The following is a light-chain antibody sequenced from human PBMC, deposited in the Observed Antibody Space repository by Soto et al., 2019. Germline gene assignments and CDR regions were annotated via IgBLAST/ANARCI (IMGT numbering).Light chain of an antibody. Sequence: QSALTQPRSVSGSPGQSVTISCTGTSSDVGGYNYVSWYQQHPGKAPKLMIYDVSQRPSGVPDRFSGSKSVTSASLAISGLQSEDEADYYCAAWDDSLNVYVFGTGTKVTVL. CDR1: SSDVGGYNY. CDR2: DVS. J-gene: IGLJ1*01. CDR3: AAWDDSLNVYV. V-gene: IGLV2-11*01.